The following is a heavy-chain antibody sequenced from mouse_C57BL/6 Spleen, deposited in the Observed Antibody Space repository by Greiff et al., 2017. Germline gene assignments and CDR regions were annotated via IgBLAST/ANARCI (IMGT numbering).Heavy chain of an antibody. CDR3: ARAGAAQAFYYYAMDY. CDR1: GYSITSGYY. Sequence: VQLQQSGPGLVKPSQSLSLTCSVTGYSITSGYYWNWIRQFPGNKLEWMGYISYDGSNNYNPSLKNRISITRDTSKNQFFLKLNSVTTEDTATYYCARAGAAQAFYYYAMDYWGQGTSVTVSS. V-gene: IGHV3-6*01. CDR2: ISYDGSN. D-gene: IGHD3-2*02. J-gene: IGHJ4*01.